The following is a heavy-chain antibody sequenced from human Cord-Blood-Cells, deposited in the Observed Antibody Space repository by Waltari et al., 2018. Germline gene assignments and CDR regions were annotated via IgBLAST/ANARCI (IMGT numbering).Heavy chain of an antibody. Sequence: EVQLVESGGGLIQPGGSLRLSCAASGFTVSSNYMSWVRQAPGKGREWVSVIYSGGSTYYADSVKGRFTISRDNSKNTLYLQMNSLRAEDTAVYYCVRDRDSSSWYDYWGQGTLVTVSS. D-gene: IGHD6-13*01. J-gene: IGHJ4*02. CDR1: GFTVSSNY. CDR2: IYSGGST. CDR3: VRDRDSSSWYDY. V-gene: IGHV3-53*01.